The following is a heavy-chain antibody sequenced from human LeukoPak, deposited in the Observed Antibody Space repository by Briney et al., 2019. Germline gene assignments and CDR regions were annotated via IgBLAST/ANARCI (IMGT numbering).Heavy chain of an antibody. J-gene: IGHJ4*02. CDR3: ARGFWSGYPHFDY. V-gene: IGHV3-21*01. CDR2: ISSSSSYI. CDR1: GFTFSSYS. D-gene: IGHD3-3*01. Sequence: GGSLRLSCAASGFTFSSYSMNWVRQAPGKGLEWVSSISSSSSYIYYADSVKGRFTISRDNAKNSLYLQMNSLRAEDTAVYYCARGFWSGYPHFDYWGQGTLVTVSS.